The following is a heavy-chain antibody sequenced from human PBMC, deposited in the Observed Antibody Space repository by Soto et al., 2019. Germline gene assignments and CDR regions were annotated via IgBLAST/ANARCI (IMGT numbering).Heavy chain of an antibody. CDR1: GVTFSNYR. V-gene: IGHV1-69*01. Sequence: QVQLVQSGAEVKKPGSSVKVSCKLFGVTFSNYRISWVRQAPGQGLEWMGGILPISGAANYAQKFQGRVTITADESKSTAYMGVSSLGSEGTAVYYCARGGGKYYGSGNYAFDYWGQGTLVTVSS. J-gene: IGHJ4*02. D-gene: IGHD3-10*01. CDR2: ILPISGAA. CDR3: ARGGGKYYGSGNYAFDY.